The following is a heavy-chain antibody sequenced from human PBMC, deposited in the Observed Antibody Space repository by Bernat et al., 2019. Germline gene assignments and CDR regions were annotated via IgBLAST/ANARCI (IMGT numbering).Heavy chain of an antibody. D-gene: IGHD1-26*01. V-gene: IGHV3-48*01. CDR1: RFTFSNYS. Sequence: EVQLVESGGGLVQPGGSLRLSCVASRFTFSNYSMNWVRQAPGKGLEWVSYISSSSSTIYYADSVKGRFTVSRDNAKNSLYLQMNSLRAEDTAVYYCARELWLGIEAVGVDYWGQGTLVTVSS. CDR2: ISSSSSTI. CDR3: ARELWLGIEAVGVDY. J-gene: IGHJ4*02.